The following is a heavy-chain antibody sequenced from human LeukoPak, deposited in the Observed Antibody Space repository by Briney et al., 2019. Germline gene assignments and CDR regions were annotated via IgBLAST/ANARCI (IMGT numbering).Heavy chain of an antibody. D-gene: IGHD1-1*01. Sequence: GGSLRLSCAASGFTFSDYFMTWVGQAPGKGLECISFTSNSGAYSNYADSVKGRFTVSRDNAKNSLFLQMNSLGMEDTATYYCARARRGKIDSWGQGILVSVSS. J-gene: IGHJ5*01. V-gene: IGHV3-11*06. CDR1: GFTFSDYF. CDR2: TSNSGAYS. CDR3: ARARRGKIDS.